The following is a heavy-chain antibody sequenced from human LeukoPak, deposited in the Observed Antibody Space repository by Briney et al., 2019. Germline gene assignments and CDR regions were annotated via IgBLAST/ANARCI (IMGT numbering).Heavy chain of an antibody. CDR3: ARGECRYIVATPVAFDI. Sequence: GESLKISCKGSGYSFTSYWIGWVRQMPGKGLEWMGIIYPGDSDTRYSPSFQGQVTISADKSISTAYLQWSSLKASDTAMYYCARGECRYIVATPVAFDIWGQGTMVTVSS. J-gene: IGHJ3*02. V-gene: IGHV5-51*01. D-gene: IGHD5-12*01. CDR2: IYPGDSDT. CDR1: GYSFTSYW.